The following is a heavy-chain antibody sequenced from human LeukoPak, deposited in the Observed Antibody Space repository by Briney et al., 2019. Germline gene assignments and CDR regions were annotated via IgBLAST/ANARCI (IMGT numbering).Heavy chain of an antibody. D-gene: IGHD2-15*01. V-gene: IGHV1-2*04. CDR1: GYTFTGYY. Sequence: ASVKVSCKASGYTFTGYYMHWVRQAPGQGLEWMGWINPNSGGTNYAQKFQGWVTMTRDTSISTAYMELSRLRSDDTAVYYCARGACSGGSCYSSSKEYFQHWGQGTLVTVSS. J-gene: IGHJ1*01. CDR3: ARGACSGGSCYSSSKEYFQH. CDR2: INPNSGGT.